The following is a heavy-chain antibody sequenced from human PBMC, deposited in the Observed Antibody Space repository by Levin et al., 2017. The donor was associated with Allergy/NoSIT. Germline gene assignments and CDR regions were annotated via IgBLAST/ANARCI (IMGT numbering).Heavy chain of an antibody. V-gene: IGHV3-21*01. D-gene: IGHD6-19*01. CDR1: GFTFSSYS. CDR3: ARAYTVKGEWLVQGYNWFDP. Sequence: AGGSLRLSCAASGFTFSSYSMNWVRQAPGKGLEWVSSISSSSSYIYYADSVKGRFTISRDNAKNSLYLQMNSLRAEDTAVYYCARAYTVKGEWLVQGYNWFDPWGQGTLVTVSS. J-gene: IGHJ5*02. CDR2: ISSSSSYI.